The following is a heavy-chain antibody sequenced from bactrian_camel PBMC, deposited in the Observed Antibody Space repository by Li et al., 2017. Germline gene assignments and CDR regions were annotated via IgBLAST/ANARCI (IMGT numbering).Heavy chain of an antibody. D-gene: IGHD4*01. CDR2: INVDGTT. CDR3: ATTRSYPSDNDYLRCGRFGF. CDR1: GFTRDDYD. Sequence: QLVESGASVQAGGSPRLSCTASGFTRDDYDMGWYRQAPGKECELVSAINVDGTTKYGDSVKGRFAISQDNIKNTVYLQMVHLKPEDTAMYYCATTRSYPSDNDYLRCGRFGFFGQGTQVTVS. J-gene: IGHJ6*01. V-gene: IGHV3S56*01.